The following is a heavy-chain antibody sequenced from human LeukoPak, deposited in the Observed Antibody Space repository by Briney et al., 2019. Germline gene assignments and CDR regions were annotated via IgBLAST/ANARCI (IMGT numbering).Heavy chain of an antibody. D-gene: IGHD2-8*01. J-gene: IGHJ3*02. CDR2: IYYSGST. Sequence: KPSETLSLTCTVSDYSISNTYYWGWIRQPPGKGLEWIGSIYYSGSTYYNPSLKSRVTISVDTSKNQFSLKLSSVTAADTAVYYCARGAYCTNGVCYKRGGDAFDIWGQGTMVTVSS. CDR1: DYSISNTYY. CDR3: ARGAYCTNGVCYKRGGDAFDI. V-gene: IGHV4-38-2*02.